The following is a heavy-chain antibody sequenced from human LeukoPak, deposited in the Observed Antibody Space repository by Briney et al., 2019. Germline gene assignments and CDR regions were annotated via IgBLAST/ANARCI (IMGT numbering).Heavy chain of an antibody. Sequence: SETLSLTCSVSGGSISSNYWSWLRQPPGKGLEWIGHIYTSGSTYYNHSLKSRATISVDTSKKHLFLKLSSVSAADTAVDYCARVRLLRSNWFDPWGQGTLVTVSS. CDR3: ARVRLLRSNWFDP. J-gene: IGHJ5*02. V-gene: IGHV4-4*09. CDR2: IYTSGST. CDR1: GGSISSNY. D-gene: IGHD3-3*01.